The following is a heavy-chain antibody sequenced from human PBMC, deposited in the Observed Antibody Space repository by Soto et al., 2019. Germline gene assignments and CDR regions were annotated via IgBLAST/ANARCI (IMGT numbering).Heavy chain of an antibody. D-gene: IGHD3-9*01. J-gene: IGHJ5*02. V-gene: IGHV4-39*02. CDR2: IYYSGGT. Sequence: QLQLQQSGPGLLKPSETLSLTCTVSGGSISSTSYHWGWIRQPPGKGLEWIATIYYSGGTYYNPSLKRRATMSVETSKHHSSMMLSAVAAAAAAEYCGAGDLDTFLTVADGFDPWGQGTLVSVSS. CDR3: AGDLDTFLTVADGFDP. CDR1: GGSISSTSYH.